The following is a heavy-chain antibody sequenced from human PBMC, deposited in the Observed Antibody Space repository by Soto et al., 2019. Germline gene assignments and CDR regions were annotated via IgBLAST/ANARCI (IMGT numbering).Heavy chain of an antibody. J-gene: IGHJ4*02. Sequence: QVQLQESGPGLVKPSQTLSLTCTVPGGSISSGNYYWSWIRQPPGKGLEWIGFISYSGTTHYSASLRSRVSISVDTSKNQFSLDLSSVTAADTAVYYCATMGTPVTGLYYFDYWGQGTLVTVSS. CDR2: ISYSGTT. V-gene: IGHV4-30-4*01. CDR3: ATMGTPVTGLYYFDY. D-gene: IGHD4-17*01. CDR1: GGSISSGNYY.